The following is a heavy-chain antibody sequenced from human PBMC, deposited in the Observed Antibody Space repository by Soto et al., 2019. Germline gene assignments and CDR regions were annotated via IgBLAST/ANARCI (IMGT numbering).Heavy chain of an antibody. CDR1: GVSINNYY. D-gene: IGHD6-25*01. CDR2: IYYTGST. CDR3: EKVVSGGHLDY. V-gene: IGHV4-59*01. J-gene: IGHJ4*02. Sequence: SETLSLTCTVSGVSINNYYWTWIRQPPGKRLEWIGAIYYTGSTTYNPSLRSRVTFSVDTSKNRFSLSLTSVTAADTAVYFCEKVVSGGHLDYWGQGTLVTVSS.